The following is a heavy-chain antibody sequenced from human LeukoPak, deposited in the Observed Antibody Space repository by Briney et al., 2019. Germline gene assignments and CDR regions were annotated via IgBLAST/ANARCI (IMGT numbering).Heavy chain of an antibody. J-gene: IGHJ2*01. D-gene: IGHD4-17*01. CDR2: IYYSGNT. CDR3: ARDRTTVTYWYFDL. CDR1: GGSISSYY. V-gene: IGHV4-59*01. Sequence: SETLSLTCTVSGGSISSYYWSWIRQPPGKGLEWIGYIYYSGNTNYNPSLKSRVTISIDTSKNQFSLKLSSVTAADTAVYYCARDRTTVTYWYFDLWGRGTLVTVSS.